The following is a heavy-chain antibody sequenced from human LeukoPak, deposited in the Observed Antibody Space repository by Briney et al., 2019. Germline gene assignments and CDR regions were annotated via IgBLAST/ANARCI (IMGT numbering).Heavy chain of an antibody. Sequence: GASVKVSCKASGYTFTSYGISWVRQAPGQGLEWMGWISAYNGNTNYAQKLQGRVTMTTDTSTSTACMELRSLRSDDTAVYYCARDNPTPYYDFWSGYSHFDYWGQGTLVTVSS. J-gene: IGHJ4*02. CDR1: GYTFTSYG. CDR2: ISAYNGNT. CDR3: ARDNPTPYYDFWSGYSHFDY. V-gene: IGHV1-18*01. D-gene: IGHD3-3*01.